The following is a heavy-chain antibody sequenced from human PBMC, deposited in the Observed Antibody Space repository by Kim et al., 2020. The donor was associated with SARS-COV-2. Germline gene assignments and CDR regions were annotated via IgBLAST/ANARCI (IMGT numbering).Heavy chain of an antibody. CDR2: ISRSDAYI. CDR1: RFTFSTYS. CDR3: AGGDYYTHFDY. Sequence: GGSLRLSCAASRFTFSTYSMNWVRQAPGKGLEWVSSISRSDAYIYYADSVKGRFTISRDNPRKSLFLQMNSLRAEDTAVYYCAGGDYYTHFDYWGQGTLVAVSS. J-gene: IGHJ4*02. V-gene: IGHV3-21*01. D-gene: IGHD4-17*01.